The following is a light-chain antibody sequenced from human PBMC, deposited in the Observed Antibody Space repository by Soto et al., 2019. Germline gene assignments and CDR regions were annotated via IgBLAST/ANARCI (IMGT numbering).Light chain of an antibody. J-gene: IGLJ1*01. CDR3: CSYASSVYV. CDR2: EVI. Sequence: QSVLTQPASVSGSPRQSITISCTGTSSDVGSYNLVSWYQHHPGKAPKLMIYEVIKRPSGVSNRFSGSKSGNTASLTISGLQAEDEADYYCCSYASSVYVFGTGTKVTVL. CDR1: SSDVGSYNL. V-gene: IGLV2-23*02.